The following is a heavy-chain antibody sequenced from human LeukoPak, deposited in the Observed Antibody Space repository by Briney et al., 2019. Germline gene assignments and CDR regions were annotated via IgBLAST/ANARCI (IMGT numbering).Heavy chain of an antibody. J-gene: IGHJ4*02. V-gene: IGHV4-59*01. CDR3: ARVRDYDSSGYYYDY. D-gene: IGHD3-22*01. CDR2: IYYSGST. Sequence: PSETLSLTCTVSGGSISSYYWSWIRQPPGKGLEWIGYIYYSGSTNYNPSLKSRVTISVDTSKNQFSLKLSSVTAADTAVYYCARVRDYDSSGYYYDYWGQGTLVTVSS. CDR1: GGSISSYY.